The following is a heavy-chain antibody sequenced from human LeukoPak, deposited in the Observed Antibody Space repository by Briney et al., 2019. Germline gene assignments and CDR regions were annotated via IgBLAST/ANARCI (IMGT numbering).Heavy chain of an antibody. V-gene: IGHV4-34*01. CDR3: ARGQPTIFGVVIKGHWFDP. J-gene: IGHJ5*02. CDR1: GGSFSGYY. CDR2: INHSGST. Sequence: PSETLSLTCAVYGGSFSGYYWSWIRQPPGKGLEWIGEINHSGSTNYNPSLKSRVTISVDTSKNQFSLKLSSVTAADTAVYYCARGQPTIFGVVIKGHWFDPWGQGTLVTVSS. D-gene: IGHD3-3*01.